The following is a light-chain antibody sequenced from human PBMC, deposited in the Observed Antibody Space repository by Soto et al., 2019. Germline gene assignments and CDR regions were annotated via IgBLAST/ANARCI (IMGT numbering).Light chain of an antibody. CDR1: SSDVGGYNY. Sequence: SALTQPASVSGSPGQSITISCTGTSSDVGGYNYVSWYQQRPGKAPKLMIYDVSDRPSGVSSRFSGSKSGNTASLSISGLQAEDEADYYCNSYTSTNTLHVLFGGGTKLTVL. V-gene: IGLV2-14*01. J-gene: IGLJ2*01. CDR2: DVS. CDR3: NSYTSTNTLHVL.